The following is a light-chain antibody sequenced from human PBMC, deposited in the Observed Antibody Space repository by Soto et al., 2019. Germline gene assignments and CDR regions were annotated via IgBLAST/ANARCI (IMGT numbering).Light chain of an antibody. CDR3: QQYNDWPPIT. Sequence: EVVLTQSPVILSVSPGESATLSCRASESVTRNLAWYQHIPGQAPRLLVFHASVRATGIPARFSGSGSGTEFSLTTSNLQSADFAVYFCQQYNDWPPITFGQRTRLEIK. CDR1: ESVTRN. CDR2: HAS. V-gene: IGKV3-15*01. J-gene: IGKJ5*01.